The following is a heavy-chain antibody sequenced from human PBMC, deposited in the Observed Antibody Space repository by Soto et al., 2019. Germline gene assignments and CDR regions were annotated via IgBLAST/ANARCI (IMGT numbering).Heavy chain of an antibody. J-gene: IGHJ6*02. D-gene: IGHD6-19*01. CDR1: GYTFTSYG. Sequence: ASVKVSCSASGYTFTSYGISWVRQAPGQGLEWMGWISAYNGNTNYAQKLQGRVTMTTDTSTSAAYMELRSLRSDDTAVYYCARETSAVAGTGNYYYGMDVWGQGTTVTVSS. CDR3: ARETSAVAGTGNYYYGMDV. CDR2: ISAYNGNT. V-gene: IGHV1-18*04.